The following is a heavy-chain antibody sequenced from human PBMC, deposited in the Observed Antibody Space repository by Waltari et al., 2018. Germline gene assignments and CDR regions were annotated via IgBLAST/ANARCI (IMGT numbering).Heavy chain of an antibody. J-gene: IGHJ4*02. CDR1: GFTVSSNY. CDR2: IYSGGST. D-gene: IGHD5-18*01. V-gene: IGHV3-53*01. Sequence: ASGFTVSSNYMSWVRQAPGKGLEWVSVIYSGGSTYYADSVKGRFTISRDNSKNTLYLQMNSLRAEDTAVYYCARGCGYSSRNPLGYWGQGTLVTVSS. CDR3: ARGCGYSSRNPLGY.